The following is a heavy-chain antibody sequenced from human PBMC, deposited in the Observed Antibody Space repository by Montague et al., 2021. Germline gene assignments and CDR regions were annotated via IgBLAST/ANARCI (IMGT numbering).Heavy chain of an antibody. CDR3: GSDGPRTYGGDYFDY. V-gene: IGHV4-39*01. J-gene: IGHJ4*02. D-gene: IGHD3-10*01. CDR1: GGSISSSPFY. Sequence: SETLSLTCTVSGGSISSSPFYWGWIRQSPGKGLEWIGSNYYRGNTYSNPSLKIRVSLSIDTSKNQFSLKMNSVAAADAADYYCGSDGPRTYGGDYFDYWGQGALVTVSS. CDR2: NYYRGNT.